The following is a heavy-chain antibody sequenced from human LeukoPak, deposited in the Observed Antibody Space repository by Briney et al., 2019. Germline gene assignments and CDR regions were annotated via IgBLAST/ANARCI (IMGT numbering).Heavy chain of an antibody. Sequence: SQTLSLTCTVSGGSISSGTYYWRWIRQPAGKGLEWIGRIYNSGSTSYNPSLKSRVTISIDTSKNQFSLKLSSVTAADTAVYYCARGRGDDVWGSYPTCFDYWGQGTLVTVSS. CDR2: IYNSGST. CDR3: ARGRGDDVWGSYPTCFDY. CDR1: GGSISSGTYY. J-gene: IGHJ4*02. V-gene: IGHV4-61*02. D-gene: IGHD3-16*02.